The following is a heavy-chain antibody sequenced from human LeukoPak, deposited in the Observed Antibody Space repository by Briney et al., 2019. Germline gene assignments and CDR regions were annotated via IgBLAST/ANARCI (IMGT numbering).Heavy chain of an antibody. V-gene: IGHV3-73*01. D-gene: IGHD2-15*01. Sequence: GGSLRLSCAASGFTFSGSAMHWVRQASGKGLEWVGRIRSKANSYATAYAASVKGRFTISRDDSKNTAYLQMNSLKTEDTAVYYCTRLTRGVDYYYYMDVWGKGTTVTVSS. CDR1: GFTFSGSA. CDR2: IRSKANSYAT. CDR3: TRLTRGVDYYYYMDV. J-gene: IGHJ6*03.